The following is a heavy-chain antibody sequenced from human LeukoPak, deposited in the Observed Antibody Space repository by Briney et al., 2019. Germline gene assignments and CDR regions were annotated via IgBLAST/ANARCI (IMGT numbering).Heavy chain of an antibody. J-gene: IGHJ6*02. CDR2: ISGSGGST. Sequence: PGGSLRLSCAASGFTFDDYAMHWVRQAPGKGLEWVSAISGSGGSTYYADSVKGRFTISRDNSKNTLYLQMNSLRAEDTAVYYCAKDRPSGWYPQVEYYYYGMDVWGQGTTVTVSS. V-gene: IGHV3-23*01. CDR3: AKDRPSGWYPQVEYYYYGMDV. CDR1: GFTFDDYA. D-gene: IGHD6-19*01.